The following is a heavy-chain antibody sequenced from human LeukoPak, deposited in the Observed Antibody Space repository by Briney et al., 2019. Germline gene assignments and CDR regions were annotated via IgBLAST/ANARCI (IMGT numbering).Heavy chain of an antibody. Sequence: ASVKVSCKASGGTFSSYTISWVRQAPGQGLEWMGRIIPILGIANYAQKFQGRVTITADKPTSTAYMELSSLRSEDTAVYYCTRGLGYYDSSGYYYDNYYGMDVWGQGTTVTVS. CDR3: TRGLGYYDSSGYYYDNYYGMDV. CDR2: IIPILGIA. J-gene: IGHJ6*02. D-gene: IGHD3-22*01. V-gene: IGHV1-69*02. CDR1: GGTFSSYT.